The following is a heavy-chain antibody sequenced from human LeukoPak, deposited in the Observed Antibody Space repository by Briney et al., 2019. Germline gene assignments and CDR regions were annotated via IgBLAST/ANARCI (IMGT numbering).Heavy chain of an antibody. CDR3: ARDGSGSTGYNWFDP. CDR2: INPNSGGT. J-gene: IGHJ5*02. V-gene: IGHV1-2*02. D-gene: IGHD3-10*01. Sequence: ASVKVSCKASGYTFTGYYMHWVRQAPGQGLEWMGWINPNSGGTNYAQKFQGRVTMTRDTSISTAYMELSRLRSDDTAVYYCARDGSGSTGYNWFDPLGPGNPGHRLL. CDR1: GYTFTGYY.